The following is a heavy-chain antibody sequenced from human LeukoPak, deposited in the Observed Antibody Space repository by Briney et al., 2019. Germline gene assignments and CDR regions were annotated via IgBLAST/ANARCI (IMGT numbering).Heavy chain of an antibody. J-gene: IGHJ6*03. Sequence: GGSLRLSCAASGFTLDNYNFNWVRQAPGKGLEWVASIRSYSSYIHYADSVKGRFTISRDDTKKSLYLQMDSLRAEDTAVYFCARFAEVYYYVDVWGTGTTVIVSS. CDR3: ARFAEVYYYVDV. V-gene: IGHV3-21*01. D-gene: IGHD2-21*01. CDR1: GFTLDNYN. CDR2: IRSYSSYI.